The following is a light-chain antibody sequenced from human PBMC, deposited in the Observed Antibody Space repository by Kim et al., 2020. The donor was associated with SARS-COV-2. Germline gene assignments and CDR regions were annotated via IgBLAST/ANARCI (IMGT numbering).Light chain of an antibody. V-gene: IGKV3-20*01. J-gene: IGKJ4*01. CDR1: QSVTSSS. Sequence: SPGERAAPSCGGPQSVTSSSLAWYQQNPGRVPRSLSYGASSRPTGIPARLVGSGSGTGFTLPISSLRPKDFAVYYGKRYRSAPRTFGAGTKVGSK. CDR3: KRYRSAPRT. CDR2: GAS.